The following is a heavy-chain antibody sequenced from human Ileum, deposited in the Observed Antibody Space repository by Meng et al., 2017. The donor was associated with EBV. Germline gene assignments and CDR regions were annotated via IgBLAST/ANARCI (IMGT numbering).Heavy chain of an antibody. J-gene: IGHJ1*01. CDR2: IPNRGSS. CDR3: LRGSGGSV. Sequence: VQCGEAGPGMVKPSSTLSLTCAVSGASITNHNWWAWVRQPPGKGLEWIGEIPNRGSSAYNPSLKSRVSMSIDKSKNQFSLKLTSVTAADTAVYHCLRGSGGSVWGQGTLVTVSS. D-gene: IGHD3-10*01. V-gene: IGHV4-4*02. CDR1: GASITNHNW.